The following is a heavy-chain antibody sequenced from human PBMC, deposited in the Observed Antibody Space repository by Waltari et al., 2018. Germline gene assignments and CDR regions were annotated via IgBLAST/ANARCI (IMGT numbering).Heavy chain of an antibody. V-gene: IGHV4-34*01. CDR1: GGSFSGYY. J-gene: IGHJ5*02. CDR2: INHSGST. Sequence: QVQLQQWGAGLLKPSETLSLTCAVYGGSFSGYYGGWVRKPPGKGLEWIGEINHSGSTTYNPSLKSRVTISVDTSKNQFSLMLNSVTAADTAVYYCAKDYGATLRGWFDPWGQGNLVIVSS. CDR3: AKDYGATLRGWFDP. D-gene: IGHD4-17*01.